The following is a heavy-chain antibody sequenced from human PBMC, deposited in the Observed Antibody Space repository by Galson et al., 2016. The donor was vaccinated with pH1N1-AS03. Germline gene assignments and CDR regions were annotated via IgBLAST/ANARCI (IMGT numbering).Heavy chain of an antibody. CDR1: GGTFSSYA. CDR3: ASSPDYSDTSVYYGTAY. J-gene: IGHJ4*02. CDR2: LIPIFHTP. V-gene: IGHV1-69*06. D-gene: IGHD3-22*01. Sequence: SVKVSCKASGGTFSSYAFTWVRQAPGQGLEWVGGLIPIFHTPNYAQKFQGRVTIIAVKSTSTAYMELRSLTSEDTAVYYCASSPDYSDTSVYYGTAYWGQGTLVTVSS.